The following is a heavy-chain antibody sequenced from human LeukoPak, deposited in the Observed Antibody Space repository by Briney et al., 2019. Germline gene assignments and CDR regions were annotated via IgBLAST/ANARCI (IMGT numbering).Heavy chain of an antibody. CDR3: ARGFSFYSSSSFDY. V-gene: IGHV1-69*05. Sequence: SVKVSCKASGGTFSSYAISWVRQAPGQGLEWMGGIIPIFGTANYAQKFQGRVTITTDGSTSTAYMELSSLRSEDTAVYYCARGFSFYSSSSFDYWGQGTLVTVSS. D-gene: IGHD6-6*01. CDR1: GGTFSSYA. J-gene: IGHJ4*02. CDR2: IIPIFGTA.